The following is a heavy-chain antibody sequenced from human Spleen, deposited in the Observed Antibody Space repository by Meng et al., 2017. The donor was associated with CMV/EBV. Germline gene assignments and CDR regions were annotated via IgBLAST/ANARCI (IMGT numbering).Heavy chain of an antibody. CDR3: ARIRPGGLAVAGRENWFDP. J-gene: IGHJ5*02. CDR2: AWYDGTTK. Sequence: GESLKISCAASGFTFHNYGLHWVRQAPGKGLEWVAVAWYDGTTKYYADSVKGRFIISRDNSKNTLNLQMNSLRAEDTAVYYCARIRPGGLAVAGRENWFDPWGQGTLVTVSS. V-gene: IGHV3-33*01. CDR1: GFTFHNYG. D-gene: IGHD6-19*01.